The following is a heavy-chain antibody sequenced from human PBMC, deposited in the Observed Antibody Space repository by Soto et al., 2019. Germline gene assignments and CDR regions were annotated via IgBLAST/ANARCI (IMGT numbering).Heavy chain of an antibody. Sequence: QVQLQESGPGLVKPSETLSLTCTVSGDSMSKYYWSWIRQPAGKGLEWIGRIYTSGSTNYNPSLKSRGNMSIDTANNHFSLNLKSVTAADAAVYYCARTVGAAYYFDFWGQGALVTVSS. D-gene: IGHD1-26*01. CDR3: ARTVGAAYYFDF. J-gene: IGHJ4*02. V-gene: IGHV4-4*07. CDR2: IYTSGST. CDR1: GDSMSKYY.